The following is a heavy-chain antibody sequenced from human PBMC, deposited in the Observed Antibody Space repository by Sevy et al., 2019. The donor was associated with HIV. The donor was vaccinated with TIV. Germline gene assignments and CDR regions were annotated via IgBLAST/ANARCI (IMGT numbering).Heavy chain of an antibody. CDR1: GFTFSTYA. CDR2: ISNSGNDI. Sequence: GGSLRLPCAASGFTFSTYAMGWARQAPGKGLEWVSGISNSGNDIYYAGSVEGRFTISRDNSKSTLFLEMNNLRAEDTAVYYCAKDGAPYCTGGICFPYWYFDLWGRGALVTVSS. J-gene: IGHJ2*01. V-gene: IGHV3-23*01. CDR3: AKDGAPYCTGGICFPYWYFDL. D-gene: IGHD2-8*02.